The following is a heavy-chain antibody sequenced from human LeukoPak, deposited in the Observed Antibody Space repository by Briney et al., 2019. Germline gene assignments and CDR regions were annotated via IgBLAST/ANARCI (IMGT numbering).Heavy chain of an antibody. Sequence: SETLSLTCTVSGGSISNYYWSWIRQPPGKGLEWLGYMFYSGITNYNPSLKSRVTISVDTSKSQFSLKLSSVTAADTAVYFCARAEQGGYNYALDYWGQGTLVTVSS. D-gene: IGHD5-18*01. CDR1: GGSISNYY. V-gene: IGHV4-59*01. CDR3: ARAEQGGYNYALDY. CDR2: MFYSGIT. J-gene: IGHJ4*02.